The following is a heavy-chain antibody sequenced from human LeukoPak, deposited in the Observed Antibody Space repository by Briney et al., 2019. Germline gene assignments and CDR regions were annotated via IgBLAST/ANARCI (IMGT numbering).Heavy chain of an antibody. CDR3: ARDLGYCSSTSCYLDAFDI. CDR2: IYTSGST. Sequence: SETLSLTCTVSGGSISSYYWSWIRQPAGKGLEWIGRIYTSGSTNYNPSLKSRVTMSVDTSKNKFSLKLSSVTAADTAVYYCARDLGYCSSTSCYLDAFDIWGQGTMVTVSS. D-gene: IGHD2-2*01. V-gene: IGHV4-4*07. J-gene: IGHJ3*02. CDR1: GGSISSYY.